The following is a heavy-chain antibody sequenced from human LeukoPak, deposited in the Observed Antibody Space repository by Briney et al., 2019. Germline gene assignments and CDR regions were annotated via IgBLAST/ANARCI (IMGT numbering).Heavy chain of an antibody. CDR2: ISSRSTYI. CDR1: GFTFIDYN. J-gene: IGHJ4*02. CDR3: AKESPRFDY. V-gene: IGHV3-21*04. Sequence: GGSLRLSCAASGFTFIDYNMNWVRQAPGKGLEWVSSISSRSTYIYYADSVKGRFTISRDNSKNTLYLQMNSLRAEDTAVYYCAKESPRFDYWGQGTLVTVSS.